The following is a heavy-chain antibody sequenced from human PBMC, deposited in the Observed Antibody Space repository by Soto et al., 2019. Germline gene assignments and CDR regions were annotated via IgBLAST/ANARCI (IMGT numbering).Heavy chain of an antibody. J-gene: IGHJ6*03. CDR2: ISGSGGST. CDR1: GFTFSSYA. V-gene: IGHV3-23*01. CDR3: AKGGCYYYYMDV. Sequence: EVQLLESGGGLVQPGGSLRLSCAASGFTFSSYAMSWVRQAPGKGLEWVSAISGSGGSTYYADSVKGRFTISRDNSKNTLYLQMNSLSAEDTAVYYCAKGGCYYYYMDVWGKGTTVTVSS.